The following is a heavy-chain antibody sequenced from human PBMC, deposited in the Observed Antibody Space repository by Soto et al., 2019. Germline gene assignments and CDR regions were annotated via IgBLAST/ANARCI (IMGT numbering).Heavy chain of an antibody. D-gene: IGHD4-17*01. Sequence: QAQLVQSGAEVKEPGASVKVSCKASGYSFTTSGITWVRQAPGQGLEWMGWISTYNGNTNYAQKLQDRVTLTTDTSTSTAYMELSSLRSDDTAVYYCARRLYGDYDYWGQGTLFTVSS. CDR3: ARRLYGDYDY. V-gene: IGHV1-18*01. CDR1: GYSFTTSG. CDR2: ISTYNGNT. J-gene: IGHJ4*02.